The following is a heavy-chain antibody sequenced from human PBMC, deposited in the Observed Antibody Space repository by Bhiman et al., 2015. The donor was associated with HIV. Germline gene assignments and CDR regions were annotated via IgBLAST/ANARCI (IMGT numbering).Heavy chain of an antibody. CDR3: ARDWGPYYYGMDV. J-gene: IGHJ6*02. V-gene: IGHV3-11*01. CDR1: GFIFRDYY. Sequence: QVQLVESGGGLVKPGGSLRLSCAASGFIFRDYYMTWIRQAPGKGLEWISYISSSGSTVYYADSVKGRFTISRDNAKNSLYLQMNSLRAEDTAVYYCARDWGPYYYGMDVWGQGTTVTVSS. D-gene: IGHD3-16*01. CDR2: ISSSGSTV.